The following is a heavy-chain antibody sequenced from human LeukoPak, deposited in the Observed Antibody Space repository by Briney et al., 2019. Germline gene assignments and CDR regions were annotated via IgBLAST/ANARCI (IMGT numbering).Heavy chain of an antibody. Sequence: GASVKVSCKASGYTFTGYYMHWVRQAPGQGLEWMGWINPNSGGTNYAQKFQGRVTMTRDTSISTAYMELSRLRSDDTAVYYCARDLEGRYYYDSSGCKDYWGQGTLVTVSS. CDR2: INPNSGGT. J-gene: IGHJ4*02. D-gene: IGHD3-22*01. CDR1: GYTFTGYY. V-gene: IGHV1-2*02. CDR3: ARDLEGRYYYDSSGCKDY.